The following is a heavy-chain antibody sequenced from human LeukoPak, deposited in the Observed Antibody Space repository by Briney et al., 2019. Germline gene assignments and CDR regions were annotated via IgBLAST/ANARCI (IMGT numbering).Heavy chain of an antibody. CDR1: GGSISSYY. CDR3: ARTEESGYSYRYFGYYYYMDV. CDR2: IYYSGST. J-gene: IGHJ6*03. V-gene: IGHV4-59*01. Sequence: SETLSLTCTVSGGSISSYYWSWIRQPPGKGLEWIGYIYYSGSTHYSPSLKSRVTISVDTSKNQFSLKLSSVTAADTAVYYCARTEESGYSYRYFGYYYYMDVWGKGTTVTVSS. D-gene: IGHD5-18*01.